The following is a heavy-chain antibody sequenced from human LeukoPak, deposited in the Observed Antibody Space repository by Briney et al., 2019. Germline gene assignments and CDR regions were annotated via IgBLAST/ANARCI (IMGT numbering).Heavy chain of an antibody. CDR1: GFTVSSNY. CDR2: IYSGGST. Sequence: GGSLRLSCAASGFTVSSNYMSWVRQAPEKGLEWVSVIYSGGSTYYADSVKGRFTIPRDNSKNTLYLQMNSLRAEDTAVYYCARDRRWDSSSPLDYWGQGTLVTVSS. J-gene: IGHJ4*02. D-gene: IGHD6-6*01. CDR3: ARDRRWDSSSPLDY. V-gene: IGHV3-66*02.